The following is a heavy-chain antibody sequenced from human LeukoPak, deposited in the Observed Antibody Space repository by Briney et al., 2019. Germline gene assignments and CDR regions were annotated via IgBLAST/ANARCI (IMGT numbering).Heavy chain of an antibody. CDR1: GFTFSSYC. D-gene: IGHD2-21*02. CDR2: IRQDGIET. CDR3: ARGCGRAHCPYFFDS. Sequence: GGSLTLSCAASGFTFSSYCIHWVRPAPGKGLEGVASIRQDGIETHYVDSVRDRFLISRDNSKSSLYLQMSSLREEYTAIYYCARGCGRAHCPYFFDSWGQGTLVPVSA. V-gene: IGHV3-7*01. J-gene: IGHJ4*02.